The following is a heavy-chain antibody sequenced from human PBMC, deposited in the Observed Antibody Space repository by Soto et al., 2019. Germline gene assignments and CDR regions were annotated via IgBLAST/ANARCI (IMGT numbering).Heavy chain of an antibody. J-gene: IGHJ4*02. Sequence: PGGSLRLSCVASGFTVDSNSISWVRQAPGKGLEWVSVISYDGSNKYYADSVKGRFTISRDNSKNTLYLQMNSLRAEDTAVYYCARDPDTMMGNDYWGQGTLVTVSS. CDR1: GFTVDSNS. CDR2: ISYDGSNK. V-gene: IGHV3-30-3*01. CDR3: ARDPDTMMGNDY. D-gene: IGHD3-22*01.